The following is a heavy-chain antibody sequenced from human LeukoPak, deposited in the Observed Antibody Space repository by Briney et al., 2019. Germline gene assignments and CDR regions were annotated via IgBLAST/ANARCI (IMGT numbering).Heavy chain of an antibody. V-gene: IGHV3-23*01. CDR2: ISGSGGST. CDR3: AKGVQSCSWLGFDY. J-gene: IGHJ4*02. Sequence: PGGSLRLSCTASGLTFSSCAMSWVRQAPGKGLEWASAISGSGGSTYYAGSVKGRFTISRDNSKNTLYLQMNSLRAEDTAVYYCAKGVQSCSWLGFDYWGQGTLVTVSS. D-gene: IGHD6-13*01. CDR1: GLTFSSCA.